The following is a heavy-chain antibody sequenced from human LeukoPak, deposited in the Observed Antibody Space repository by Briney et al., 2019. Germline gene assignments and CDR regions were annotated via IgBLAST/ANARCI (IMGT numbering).Heavy chain of an antibody. CDR3: AKPDIVVVPDVPRNDAFDV. Sequence: PGGSLRLSCAASGFTFTSYGMHWVRQAPGKGLEWVTFIRYDGSNKYYADSVKGRFTISRDNSKNTLYLQMNSLRAEDTAVYYCAKPDIVVVPDVPRNDAFDVWGQGTMVTVSS. V-gene: IGHV3-30*02. CDR1: GFTFTSYG. D-gene: IGHD2-2*01. J-gene: IGHJ3*01. CDR2: IRYDGSNK.